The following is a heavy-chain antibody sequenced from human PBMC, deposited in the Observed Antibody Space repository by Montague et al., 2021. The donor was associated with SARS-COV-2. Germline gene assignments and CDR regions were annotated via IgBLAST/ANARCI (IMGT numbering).Heavy chain of an antibody. D-gene: IGHD2-2*02. J-gene: IGHJ6*03. CDR1: GGSISSGGYY. CDR3: ARVGIVVVPAAIVTLSYYYSIDV. CDR2: IYYSGST. V-gene: IGHV4-31*03. Sequence: TLSLTCTVSGGSISSGGYYWSWIRQHPGKGLEWIGYIYYSGSTYYNPSLKSRVTISVDTSKNQFSLKLSSVTAADTAVYYCARVGIVVVPAAIVTLSYYYSIDVWGKGTTVTVSS.